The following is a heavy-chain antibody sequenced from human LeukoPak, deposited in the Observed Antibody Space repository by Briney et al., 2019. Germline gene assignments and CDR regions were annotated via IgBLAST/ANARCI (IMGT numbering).Heavy chain of an antibody. V-gene: IGHV3-23*01. Sequence: GGSLRLSCAASGFTFSSYAMSWVRQAPGKGLEWVSAISGSGGSTYYADSVKGRFTISRDNSKNTLYLQMNSLRAEDTAVYYCAKAGHFCSSPRCSKYFQHWGQGTLVTVSS. D-gene: IGHD2-2*01. CDR2: ISGSGGST. J-gene: IGHJ1*01. CDR1: GFTFSSYA. CDR3: AKAGHFCSSPRCSKYFQH.